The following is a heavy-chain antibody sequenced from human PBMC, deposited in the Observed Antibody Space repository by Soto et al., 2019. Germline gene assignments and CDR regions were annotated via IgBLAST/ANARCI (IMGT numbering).Heavy chain of an antibody. J-gene: IGHJ6*03. CDR3: ARATEDIVVVPAEPYYYYYYMDV. V-gene: IGHV1-46*03. CDR1: GYTFTSYD. CDR2: INPSGGST. D-gene: IGHD2-2*01. Sequence: AASVKVSCKASGYTFTSYDINWVRQAPGQGLEWMGIINPSGGSTSYAQKFQGRVTMTRDTSTSTVYMELSSLRSEDTAVYYCARATEDIVVVPAEPYYYYYYMDVWGKGTTVTVSS.